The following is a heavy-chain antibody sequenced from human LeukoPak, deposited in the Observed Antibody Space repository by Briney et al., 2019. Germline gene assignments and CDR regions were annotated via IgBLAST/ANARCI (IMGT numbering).Heavy chain of an antibody. D-gene: IGHD4-23*01. CDR1: GDSVSSNSAA. CDR3: ARDQEERWWVGTYYFDY. J-gene: IGHJ4*02. Sequence: SQTLSLTCAISGDSVSSNSAAWNWIRQSPSRGLEWLGRTYYRSMWYNDYAVSVKSRITINPDTSKNQFSLQLNSVTPEDTAVYYCARDQEERWWVGTYYFDYWGQGTLVTVSS. V-gene: IGHV6-1*01. CDR2: TYYRSMWYN.